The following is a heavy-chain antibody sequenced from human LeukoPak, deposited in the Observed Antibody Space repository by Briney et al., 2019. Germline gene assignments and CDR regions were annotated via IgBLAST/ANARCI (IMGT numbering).Heavy chain of an antibody. CDR3: ARFESAITMVRGVRDAFDI. CDR2: IYYSGST. J-gene: IGHJ3*02. V-gene: IGHV4-39*01. Sequence: SESLSLIRPLSGRSISSRSYYSGRLHQPPWKGPQWFGSIYYSGSTYYNPSIKSRVTISVDTSKNQFSMKLSSVTAADTAVYYCARFESAITMVRGVRDAFDIWGQGTMVTVSS. D-gene: IGHD3-10*01. CDR1: GRSISSRSYY.